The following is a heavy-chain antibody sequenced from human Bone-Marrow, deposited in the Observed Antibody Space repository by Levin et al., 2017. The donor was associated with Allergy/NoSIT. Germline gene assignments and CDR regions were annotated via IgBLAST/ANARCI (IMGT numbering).Heavy chain of an antibody. Sequence: KVSCKGSGYTFNNYWIAWVRQIPGKGLEWMGSFHPADSESKNNPSFQGQVTISADTSITTAYLQWGSLTASDSAIYYCARDGGFCSGWRGYGGNYDYDLDVWGQGTTVTVSS. CDR1: GYTFNNYW. J-gene: IGHJ6*02. CDR2: FHPADSES. CDR3: ARDGGFCSGWRGYGGNYDYDLDV. D-gene: IGHD3-3*01. V-gene: IGHV5-51*01.